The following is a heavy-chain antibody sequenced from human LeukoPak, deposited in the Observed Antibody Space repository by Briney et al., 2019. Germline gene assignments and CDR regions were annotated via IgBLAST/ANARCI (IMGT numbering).Heavy chain of an antibody. D-gene: IGHD3-22*01. CDR3: ARYSGNDSSVYYRYYFDY. CDR2: IYSGGST. Sequence: PGGSLRLSCAASGFTVSSNDMSGVRQAPGKGLEWVSVIYSGGSTYYADSVKGRFTISRDNSKNTLYLQMNSLRAEDTAVYYCARYSGNDSSVYYRYYFDYWGQGTLVTVSS. CDR1: GFTVSSND. V-gene: IGHV3-53*01. J-gene: IGHJ4*02.